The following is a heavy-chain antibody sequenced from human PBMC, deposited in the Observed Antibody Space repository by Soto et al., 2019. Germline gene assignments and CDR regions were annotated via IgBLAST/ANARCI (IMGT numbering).Heavy chain of an antibody. D-gene: IGHD6-19*01. Sequence: GGSLRLSCAASGFTFSSYAMSWVRQAPGKGLEWVSAISGSGGSTYYADSVKGRFTISRDNSKNTLYLQMNSLRAEDTAVYYCAKDGGSSGWFNWFDPWGQGTLVTVSS. CDR2: ISGSGGST. J-gene: IGHJ5*02. CDR1: GFTFSSYA. V-gene: IGHV3-23*01. CDR3: AKDGGSSGWFNWFDP.